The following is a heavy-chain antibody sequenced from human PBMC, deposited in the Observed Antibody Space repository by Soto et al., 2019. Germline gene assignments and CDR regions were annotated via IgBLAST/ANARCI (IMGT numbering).Heavy chain of an antibody. CDR1: GGSVSSGSYY. CDR2: VYYSGST. J-gene: IGHJ4*02. V-gene: IGHV4-61*01. Sequence: QVQLQESGPGLVKPSETLALTCTVSGGSVSSGSYYWSWIRQPPGKGLEWIGYVYYSGSTNYNPSLKTRVTISVDTSKNQFSLNLSSVTAADTAVYSCARDLGGSNDIDYGGQGTLVTVSS. D-gene: IGHD1-1*01. CDR3: ARDLGGSNDIDY.